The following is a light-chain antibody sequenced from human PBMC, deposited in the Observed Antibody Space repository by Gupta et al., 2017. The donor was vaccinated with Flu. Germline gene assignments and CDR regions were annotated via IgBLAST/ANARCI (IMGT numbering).Light chain of an antibody. J-gene: IGLJ1*01. V-gene: IGLV2-11*01. CDR2: DVS. Sequence: QSALTQPRSVSGSPGQSVTISCTVLSSDVSGYTSVSWCQHHPGKAPKLIIYDVSNRPSGVPNRFSGSKSGDTASLTISGLQAEDEAEYYCCSYAGRSTPHFVFGGGTKVTVL. CDR1: SSDVSGYTS. CDR3: CSYAGRSTPHFV.